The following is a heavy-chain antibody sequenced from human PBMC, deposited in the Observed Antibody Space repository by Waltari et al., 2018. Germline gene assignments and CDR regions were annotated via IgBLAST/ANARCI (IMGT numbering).Heavy chain of an antibody. V-gene: IGHV4-34*01. CDR3: AKGDYYDSSGYYYYAFDI. Sequence: QVQLQQWGAGLLKPSETLSLTCAVYGGSFSGYYWSWIRQPPGKGLEWIGEINHSGSTNYNPSRKSRVTISVYTSKNQFSLKLSSVTAADTAVYYCAKGDYYDSSGYYYYAFDIWGQGTMVTVSS. CDR2: INHSGST. D-gene: IGHD3-22*01. J-gene: IGHJ3*02. CDR1: GGSFSGYY.